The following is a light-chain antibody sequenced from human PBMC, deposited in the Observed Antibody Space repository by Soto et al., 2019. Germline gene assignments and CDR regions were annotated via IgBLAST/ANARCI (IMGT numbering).Light chain of an antibody. CDR3: QHYNSYSEA. J-gene: IGKJ1*01. V-gene: IGKV1-5*01. CDR2: DAS. CDR1: QNIRSR. Sequence: QKTHSQATLSASGGHRHPLTFRASQNIRSRLAWFQQKPGKAPKLLIYDASSLESGVLSRFSGSGSGTEFTLTISSLQPDDFATYYCQHYNSYSEAFGQGTKVDIK.